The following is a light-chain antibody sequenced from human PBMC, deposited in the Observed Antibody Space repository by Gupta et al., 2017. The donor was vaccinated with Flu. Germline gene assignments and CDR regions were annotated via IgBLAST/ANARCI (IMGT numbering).Light chain of an antibody. J-gene: IGLJ1*01. CDR2: KNN. Sequence: SVLTQPPTASGTPGQMVTISCSGSYSNIQTNWLYWYQHRPGAAPNLLIYKNNQWPSGVPDRFSGSKSAASASMAISGLRSDDEADYYCVALYDSHNSYVFGTGTKVTVL. CDR1: YSNIQTNW. V-gene: IGLV1-47*01. CDR3: VALYDSHNSYV.